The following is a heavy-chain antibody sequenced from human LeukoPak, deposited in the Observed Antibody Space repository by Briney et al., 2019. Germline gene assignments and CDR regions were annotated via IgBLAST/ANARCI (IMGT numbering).Heavy chain of an antibody. CDR1: GGSISSSSYY. J-gene: IGHJ4*02. V-gene: IGHV4-39*07. CDR2: IYYSGST. CDR3: ARADTAMADY. Sequence: SETLSLTCTVSGGSISSSSYYWGWIRQPPGKGLEWIGSIYYSGSTYYNPSPKSRVTISVDTSKNQFSLKLSSVAAADTAVYYCARADTAMADYGGQETLVTFPS. D-gene: IGHD5-18*01.